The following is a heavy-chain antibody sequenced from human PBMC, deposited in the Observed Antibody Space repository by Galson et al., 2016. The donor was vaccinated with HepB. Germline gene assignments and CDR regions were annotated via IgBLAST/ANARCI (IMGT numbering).Heavy chain of an antibody. J-gene: IGHJ4*02. V-gene: IGHV3-48*01. CDR1: GFTFSSYS. CDR3: ALINGGCYCGLDY. Sequence: SLRLSCAASGFTFSSYSMNWVRQAPGKGLEWVSYISSTSQTIYYADSVKGRFTISRDNVKNSLYLQMDSLRGEDTALYYCALINGGCYCGLDYWGQGTLVTVSS. D-gene: IGHD1-26*01. CDR2: ISSTSQTI.